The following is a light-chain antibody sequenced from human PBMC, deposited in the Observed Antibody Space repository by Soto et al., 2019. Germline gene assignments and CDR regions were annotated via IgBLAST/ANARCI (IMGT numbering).Light chain of an antibody. CDR2: AAS. V-gene: IGKV1-9*01. Sequence: DIPLTQSPSFLSASVGDRVTITCRASQGISSYLAWYQQKPGKAPKLLIYAASTLQSGVPSRFSGSGSGTEFTLTIRSLQPEDFATYYCQQLNSYPLFTFGPGTKVDIK. J-gene: IGKJ3*01. CDR1: QGISSY. CDR3: QQLNSYPLFT.